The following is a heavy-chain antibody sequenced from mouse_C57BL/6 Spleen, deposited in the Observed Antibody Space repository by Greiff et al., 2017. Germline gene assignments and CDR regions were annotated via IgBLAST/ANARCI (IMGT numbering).Heavy chain of an antibody. D-gene: IGHD2-5*01. CDR3: EKKYSNDYYAKGH. J-gene: IGHJ4*01. CDR2: IDPSDSYT. CDR1: GYTFTSYW. V-gene: IGHV1-59*01. Sequence: QVQLQQPGAELVRPGTSVTLSCKASGYTFTSYWMHWVKQRPGQGLEWIGVIDPSDSYTNYNQKFKGKATLTVDTSSNTAYMQLSSLTSEDSAVYYCEKKYSNDYYAKGHWGQGTSVTVSS.